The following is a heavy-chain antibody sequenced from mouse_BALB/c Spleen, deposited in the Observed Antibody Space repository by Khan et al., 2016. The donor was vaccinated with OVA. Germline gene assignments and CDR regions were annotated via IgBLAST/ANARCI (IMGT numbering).Heavy chain of an antibody. CDR1: GYSFTSYL. CDR3: ASGGYSSFAY. CDR2: IYPGNSDT. V-gene: IGHV1-5*01. Sequence: SGTVLARPGASVKMSCKAPGYSFTSYLIHWVKQRPGQGLEWIGDIYPGNSDTTYNQKFKDKAKLTAGTSANTAYMELSSLTNEDSAVYYCASGGYSSFAYWGQGTLVTVSA. J-gene: IGHJ3*01. D-gene: IGHD1-3*01.